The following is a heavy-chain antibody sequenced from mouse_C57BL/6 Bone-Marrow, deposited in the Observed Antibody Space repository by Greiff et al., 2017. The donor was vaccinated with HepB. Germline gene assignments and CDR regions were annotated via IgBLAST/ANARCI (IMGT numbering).Heavy chain of an antibody. D-gene: IGHD2-12*01. CDR3: ARHGRLAY. J-gene: IGHJ3*01. CDR2: ISSGGSYT. Sequence: EVKVVESGGDLVKPGGSLKLSCAASGFTFSSYGMSWVRQTPDKRLEWVATISSGGSYTYYPDSVKGRFTISRDNAKNTLYLQMSSLKSEDTAMDYCARHGRLAYWGQGTLVTVSA. CDR1: GFTFSSYG. V-gene: IGHV5-6*01.